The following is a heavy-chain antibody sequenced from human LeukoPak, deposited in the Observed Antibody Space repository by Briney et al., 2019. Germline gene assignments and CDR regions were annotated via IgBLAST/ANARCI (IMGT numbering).Heavy chain of an antibody. Sequence: GASVKVSCKASGYTFTGYYMHWVRQAPGQGLEWMGWINPNSGGTNYAQKFQGRVTMTRDTSISTAYMELSRLRSDDTAVYYCARAFGYSSSWGISDYWGQGTLVTVSS. CDR2: INPNSGGT. CDR3: ARAFGYSSSWGISDY. J-gene: IGHJ4*02. V-gene: IGHV1-2*02. D-gene: IGHD6-6*01. CDR1: GYTFTGYY.